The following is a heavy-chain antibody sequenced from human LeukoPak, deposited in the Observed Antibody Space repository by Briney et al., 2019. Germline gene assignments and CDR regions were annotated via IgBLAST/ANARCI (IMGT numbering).Heavy chain of an antibody. V-gene: IGHV3-43*01. CDR3: AKDGEMATIYNYYYYYMDA. CDR1: GFTFSSYG. J-gene: IGHJ6*03. Sequence: GGSLRLSCAASGFTFSSYGMHWVRQAPGKGLEWDSLISWDGGSTYYADSVKGRFTISRDNSKNSLYLQMNSLRTEDTALYYCAKDGEMATIYNYYYYYMDAWGKGTTVTVSS. CDR2: ISWDGGST. D-gene: IGHD5-24*01.